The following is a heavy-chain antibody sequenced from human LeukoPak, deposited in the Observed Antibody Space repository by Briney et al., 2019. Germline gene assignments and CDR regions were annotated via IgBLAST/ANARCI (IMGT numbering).Heavy chain of an antibody. V-gene: IGHV3-23*01. Sequence: PGGSLRLSCAASGFTFSSYAMSWVRQAPGEGLEWVSLLSGSGGSTYYADSVKGRFTISRDNSKNTLYLQMNSLRAEVTAVYYCAKAWLEQGGMFDYWGQGTPVTVSS. J-gene: IGHJ4*02. D-gene: IGHD1/OR15-1a*01. CDR3: AKAWLEQGGMFDY. CDR2: LSGSGGST. CDR1: GFTFSSYA.